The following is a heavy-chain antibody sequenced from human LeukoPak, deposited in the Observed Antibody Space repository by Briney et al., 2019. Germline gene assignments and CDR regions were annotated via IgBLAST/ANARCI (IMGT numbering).Heavy chain of an antibody. V-gene: IGHV3-20*04. Sequence: GGSLRLSCAASGFTFSSYGMSWVRQVPGKGLEWVSGINWNGGSTGYADSVKGRFTISRDNAKNSLYLQMNSLRAEDTALYYCARGNVWGSYRPDYWGQGTLVTVSS. J-gene: IGHJ4*02. D-gene: IGHD3-16*02. CDR2: INWNGGST. CDR3: ARGNVWGSYRPDY. CDR1: GFTFSSYG.